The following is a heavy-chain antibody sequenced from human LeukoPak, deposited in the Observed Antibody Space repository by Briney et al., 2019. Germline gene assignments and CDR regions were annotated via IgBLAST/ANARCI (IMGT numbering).Heavy chain of an antibody. CDR3: ARDRTLYSSSWYGHPLGYFDL. D-gene: IGHD6-13*01. Sequence: GASVKVSCKASRYAFTSYYMNWVRQAPGLGLEWMGIINPTGGSTSYAQKFQGRVTMTRDTSTSTAYMELRSLRSDDTAVYYCARDRTLYSSSWYGHPLGYFDLWGRGTLVTVSS. V-gene: IGHV1-46*01. CDR2: INPTGGST. CDR1: RYAFTSYY. J-gene: IGHJ2*01.